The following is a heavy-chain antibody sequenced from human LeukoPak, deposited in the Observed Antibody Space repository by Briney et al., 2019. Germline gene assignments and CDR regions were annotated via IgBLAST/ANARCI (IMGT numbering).Heavy chain of an antibody. V-gene: IGHV4-39*01. D-gene: IGHD6-6*01. CDR3: ATRRAGSSSKLDY. J-gene: IGHJ4*01. Sequence: SETLSLTCTVSGGSISSSSYYWGWISQPPGKGLEWIGTIYYSGSAYYNPSLKGRVTMSVDTSKNQLSLKLSSVTAADTAVYYCATRRAGSSSKLDYWGQGTLVTVSS. CDR2: IYYSGSA. CDR1: GGSISSSSYY.